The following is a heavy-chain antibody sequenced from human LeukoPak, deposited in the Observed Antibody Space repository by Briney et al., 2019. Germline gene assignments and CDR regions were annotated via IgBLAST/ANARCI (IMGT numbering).Heavy chain of an antibody. CDR2: INPNSGGT. V-gene: IGHV1-2*04. Sequence: ASVKVSCKASGYTFTGYYMHWVRQAPGQGLEWMGWINPNSGGTNYAQKFQGWVTMTRDTSISTAYMELSRLRSDDTAVYYCARVRAPGHYYYGMDVWGQGTTVTVSS. CDR3: ARVRAPGHYYYGMDV. CDR1: GYTFTGYY. J-gene: IGHJ6*02.